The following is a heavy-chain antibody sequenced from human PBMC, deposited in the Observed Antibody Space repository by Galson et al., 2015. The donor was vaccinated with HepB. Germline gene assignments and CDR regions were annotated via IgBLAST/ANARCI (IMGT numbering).Heavy chain of an antibody. V-gene: IGHV3-30*03. CDR3: ARGLYYYDSSGPSGHDAFDI. J-gene: IGHJ3*02. CDR1: GFTFSSYG. Sequence: SLRLSCAASGFTFSSYGMHWVRQAPGKGLEWVAVISYDGSNKYYADSVKGRFTISRDNSKNTLYLQMNSLRAEDTAVYYCARGLYYYDSSGPSGHDAFDIWGQGTMVTVSS. CDR2: ISYDGSNK. D-gene: IGHD3-22*01.